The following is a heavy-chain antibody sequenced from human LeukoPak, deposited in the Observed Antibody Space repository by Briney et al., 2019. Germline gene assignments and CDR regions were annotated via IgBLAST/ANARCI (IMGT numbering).Heavy chain of an antibody. D-gene: IGHD3-16*02. J-gene: IGHJ3*02. CDR1: GFTFDDYA. V-gene: IGHV3-9*03. CDR2: ISWNSGSI. Sequence: GGSLRLSCAASGFTFDDYAMHWVRQAPGKGLEWVSGISWNSGSIGYADSVKDRFTISRDNAKNSLYLQMNSLRAEDMALYYCAKLGVWGSYRSDAFDIWGQGKMVTVSS. CDR3: AKLGVWGSYRSDAFDI.